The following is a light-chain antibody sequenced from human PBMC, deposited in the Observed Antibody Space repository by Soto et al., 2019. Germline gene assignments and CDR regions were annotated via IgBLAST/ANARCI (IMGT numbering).Light chain of an antibody. Sequence: AIRMTQSPSSLSASTGDRVTITCRASQGISSYLAWYQQKPGKAPKLLIYAASTLQSGVPSRFSGSGSGTDFTLTISCLQSEDFATYYCQQYYSYPGFAPGTKVDIK. CDR2: AAS. J-gene: IGKJ3*01. V-gene: IGKV1-8*01. CDR3: QQYYSYPG. CDR1: QGISSY.